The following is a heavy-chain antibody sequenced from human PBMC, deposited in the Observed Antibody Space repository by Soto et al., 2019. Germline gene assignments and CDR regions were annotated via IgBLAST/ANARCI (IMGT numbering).Heavy chain of an antibody. V-gene: IGHV4-34*01. Sequence: SETLSLTCAVYGGSFSGYYWSWIRQPPGKGLEWIGEINHSGSTNYNPSLKSRVTISVDTSKNQFSLKLSSVTAADTAVYYCARGVGSSSWNYYGMDVWGQGTTVTVSS. D-gene: IGHD6-13*01. CDR2: INHSGST. J-gene: IGHJ6*02. CDR1: GGSFSGYY. CDR3: ARGVGSSSWNYYGMDV.